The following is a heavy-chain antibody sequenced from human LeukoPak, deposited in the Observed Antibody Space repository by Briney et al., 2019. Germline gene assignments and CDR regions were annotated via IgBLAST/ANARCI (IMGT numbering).Heavy chain of an antibody. D-gene: IGHD1-26*01. Sequence: PSETLSLTCTASGGSISSSSYYWGWIRQPPGKGLEWIGSMYYSGGTYYNPSLKSRVTISVDTSKNQFSLKLNSVTAADTAIYYCARRNSGSPRRAWDYWGQGTLVTVSS. CDR3: ARRNSGSPRRAWDY. V-gene: IGHV4-39*01. CDR2: MYYSGGT. J-gene: IGHJ4*02. CDR1: GGSISSSSYY.